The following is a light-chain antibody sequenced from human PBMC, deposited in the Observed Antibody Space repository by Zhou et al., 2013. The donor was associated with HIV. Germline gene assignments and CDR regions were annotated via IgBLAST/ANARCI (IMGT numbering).Light chain of an antibody. Sequence: DIQMTQSPSSLSASVGDRVTITCQASHDITYYLNWYQQKPGKAPKLLIHDSSYLETGVPSRFSGSGYGTDFTFTISSLQPEDFATYYCQQFNSYPLTFGGGTKVEIK. J-gene: IGKJ4*01. CDR1: HDITYY. CDR2: DSS. CDR3: QQFNSYPLT. V-gene: IGKV1-33*01.